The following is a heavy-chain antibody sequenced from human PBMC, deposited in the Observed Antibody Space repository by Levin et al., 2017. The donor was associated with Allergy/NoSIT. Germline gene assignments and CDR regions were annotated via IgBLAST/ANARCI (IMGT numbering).Heavy chain of an antibody. J-gene: IGHJ6*02. CDR1: GFTFSDYY. Sequence: GGSLRLSCAASGFTFSDYYMSWIRQAPGKGLEWVSYISSSGSTIYYADSVKGRFTISRDNAKNSLYLQMNSLRAEDTAVYYCARELDRHCTNGVCYKVRLYYYYGMDVWGQGTTVTVSS. V-gene: IGHV3-11*01. D-gene: IGHD2-8*01. CDR3: ARELDRHCTNGVCYKVRLYYYYGMDV. CDR2: ISSSGSTI.